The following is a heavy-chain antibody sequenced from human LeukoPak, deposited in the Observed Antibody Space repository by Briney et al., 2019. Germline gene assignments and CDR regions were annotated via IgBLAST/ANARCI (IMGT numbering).Heavy chain of an antibody. J-gene: IGHJ4*02. CDR3: ARKGSTYYYTFDY. V-gene: IGHV3-48*01. CDR2: ISSSSSTI. Sequence: GGSLRLSCAASGFTFSSYSMNWVRQAPGKGLEWVSYISSSSSTIYYADSVKGRFTISRDNAKNLLYLQMNSLRAEDTAVYHCARKGSTYYYTFDYWGQGTLVTVSS. CDR1: GFTFSSYS. D-gene: IGHD3-22*01.